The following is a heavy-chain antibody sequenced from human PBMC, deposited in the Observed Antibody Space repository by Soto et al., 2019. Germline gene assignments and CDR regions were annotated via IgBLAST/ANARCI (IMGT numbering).Heavy chain of an antibody. V-gene: IGHV4-39*01. D-gene: IGHD3-16*02. CDR1: SGSISNIIYY. Sequence: SETLSLTCSVSSGSISNIIYYWGWIRQPPGKGLEYIVSIHYSGSTYYNPSLKSRVTMSVDTSKNEFSLKLNSMTAADTAVYYCARGSPYRSWGEGTLVTVSS. CDR2: IHYSGST. CDR3: ARGSPYRS. J-gene: IGHJ5*02.